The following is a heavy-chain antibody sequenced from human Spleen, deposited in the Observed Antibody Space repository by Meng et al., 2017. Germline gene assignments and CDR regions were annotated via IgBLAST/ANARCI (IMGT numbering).Heavy chain of an antibody. J-gene: IGHJ4*02. CDR2: INPNSGGT. V-gene: IGHV1-2*06. D-gene: IGHD3-3*01. CDR3: ARWRGDSDFDY. CDR1: GYTLTDYY. Sequence: QVQPVQSGPEVKKPGASVKVSCRASGYTLTDYYMHWVRQAPGQGLEWMGRINPNSGGTDYAQKFQGRVTMTRDTSINTAYMELSRLRSAADTAVYYCARWRGDSDFDYWGQGTLVTVSS.